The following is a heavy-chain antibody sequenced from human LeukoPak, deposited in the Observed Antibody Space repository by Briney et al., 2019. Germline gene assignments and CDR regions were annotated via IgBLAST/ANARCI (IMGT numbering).Heavy chain of an antibody. CDR1: GFTFSRYS. D-gene: IGHD1-14*01. V-gene: IGHV3-48*01. CDR3: ARDRRSPGLFDY. J-gene: IGHJ4*02. Sequence: GGSLRLSCADSGFTFSRYSMNWVSQAQGEGMEWDSYISSSSSTIYSADSVKGQFTISRDNAKNSLYLQMNSLRAEDTAVYYCARDRRSPGLFDYWGQGTLVTVSS. CDR2: ISSSSSTI.